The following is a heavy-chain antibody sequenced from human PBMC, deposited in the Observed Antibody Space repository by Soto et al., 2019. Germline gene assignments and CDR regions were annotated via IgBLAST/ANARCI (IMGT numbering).Heavy chain of an antibody. CDR1: GFTFRSFT. CDR3: AKGLHRAPMTPYYGMDV. J-gene: IGHJ6*02. D-gene: IGHD3-10*01. CDR2: ISSNSAYI. V-gene: IGHV3-21*01. Sequence: PGGSLRLSCAASGFTFRSFTMNWVRQAPGKGLEWVSTISSNSAYIYYTDALRGRFTISRDNAKNSLHLQMNSLRAEDTAVYYCAKGLHRAPMTPYYGMDVWGQGTTVTVSS.